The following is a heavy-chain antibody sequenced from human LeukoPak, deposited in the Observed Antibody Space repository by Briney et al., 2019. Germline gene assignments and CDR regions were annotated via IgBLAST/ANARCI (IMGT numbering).Heavy chain of an antibody. V-gene: IGHV3-33*01. J-gene: IGHJ6*03. CDR1: VFSFSTYG. CDR2: IWYDGSNN. CDR3: ARCSGGTCFPRGYMDV. D-gene: IGHD2-15*01. Sequence: GVALRLSCAASVFSFSTYGRRWVRQAPGKGLEWVAVIWYDGSNNYYADSVKGRFTISRDNSKNTLYLQMNSLRAEDTAVYCCARCSGGTCFPRGYMDVWGKGTTVTVSS.